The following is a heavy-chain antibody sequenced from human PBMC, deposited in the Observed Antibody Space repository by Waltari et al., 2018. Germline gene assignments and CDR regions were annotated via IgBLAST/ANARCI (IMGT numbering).Heavy chain of an antibody. Sequence: EVQVVESGGGLVQPGGSLRLSCAASGLDFSFFWMSWVRQAPGKGMEWVANIKPDGREKNYVDSVEGRFTISRDNTKNSLFLQMDRLRTEDTAVYYCATGGHLDYWGQGTLVTVSS. J-gene: IGHJ4*02. CDR2: IKPDGREK. V-gene: IGHV3-7*02. CDR1: GLDFSFFW. CDR3: ATGGHLDY. D-gene: IGHD3-10*01.